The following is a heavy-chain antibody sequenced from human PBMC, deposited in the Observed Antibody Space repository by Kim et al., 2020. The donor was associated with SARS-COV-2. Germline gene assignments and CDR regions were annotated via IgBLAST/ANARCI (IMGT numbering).Heavy chain of an antibody. Sequence: SETLSLTCTVSGGSISSGGYYWSWIRQHPGKGLEWIGYIYYSGSTYYNPSLKSRVTISVDTSKNQFSLKLSSVTAADTAVYYCAREFRGYFDYWGQGTLVTVSS. CDR2: IYYSGST. CDR3: AREFRGYFDY. D-gene: IGHD3-10*01. V-gene: IGHV4-31*03. J-gene: IGHJ4*02. CDR1: GGSISSGGYY.